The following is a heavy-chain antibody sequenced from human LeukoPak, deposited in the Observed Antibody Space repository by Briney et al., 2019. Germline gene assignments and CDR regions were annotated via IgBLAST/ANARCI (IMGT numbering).Heavy chain of an antibody. CDR2: ISWNSGSI. CDR3: TKRNYSYDSSGYYSYYFDY. J-gene: IGHJ4*02. CDR1: GFTFDDYA. V-gene: IGHV3-9*01. Sequence: PGGSLRLSCAASGFTFDDYAMHWVRQAPGKGLEWVSSISWNSGSIGYVDSVKGRFTISRDNSKNTLYLQMNSLRAEDTAVYYCTKRNYSYDSSGYYSYYFDYWGQGALVTVSS. D-gene: IGHD3-22*01.